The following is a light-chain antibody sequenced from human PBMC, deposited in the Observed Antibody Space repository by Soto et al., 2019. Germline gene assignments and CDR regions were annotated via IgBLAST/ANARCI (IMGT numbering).Light chain of an antibody. CDR3: QQSYSISWT. CDR1: QSISSY. V-gene: IGKV1-39*01. CDR2: DAS. J-gene: IGKJ1*01. Sequence: DIQMTQSPSSLSASVGDRVTITCRASQSISSYLNWYQQKPGKAPKLLIYDASSLQSGVPSRFSGSGSGTDFTLTISSLQPEDFATYYCQQSYSISWTFGQGTKVEIK.